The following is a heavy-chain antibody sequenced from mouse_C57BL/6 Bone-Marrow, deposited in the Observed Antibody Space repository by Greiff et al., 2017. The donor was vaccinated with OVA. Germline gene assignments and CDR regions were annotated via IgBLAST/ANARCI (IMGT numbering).Heavy chain of an antibody. D-gene: IGHD2-1*01. V-gene: IGHV14-2*01. J-gene: IGHJ4*01. CDR3: ATAFYDGNPYAMEY. CDR2: IDPEDGET. Sequence: EVQRVESGAELVKPGASVKLSCTASGFNIKDYYMHWVKQRTEQGLEWIGRIDPEDGETKYAPKFQGKATITADTSSNTAYLQLSSLTSEDTAVYYCATAFYDGNPYAMEYWGQGTSVTVSS. CDR1: GFNIKDYY.